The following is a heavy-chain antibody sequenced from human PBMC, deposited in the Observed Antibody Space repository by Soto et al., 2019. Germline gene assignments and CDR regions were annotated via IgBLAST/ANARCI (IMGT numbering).Heavy chain of an antibody. D-gene: IGHD5-18*01. Sequence: QVQLVESGGGVVQPGRSLRLSCAASGFTFSSYGMHWVRQAPGKGLEWVAVISYDGSNKYYADSVKGRFTISRDNSQNTLDLQMNSLRAEETAVYFCAKEGGGYCFGGYRDPEYFQHWGQGTLVTVSS. CDR3: AKEGGGYCFGGYRDPEYFQH. CDR1: GFTFSSYG. V-gene: IGHV3-30*18. J-gene: IGHJ1*01. CDR2: ISYDGSNK.